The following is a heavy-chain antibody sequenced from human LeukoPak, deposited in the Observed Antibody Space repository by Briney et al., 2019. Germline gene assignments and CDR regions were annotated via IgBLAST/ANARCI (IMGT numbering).Heavy chain of an antibody. CDR1: GGSISSSNW. J-gene: IGHJ4*02. CDR2: IYHSGST. Sequence: TSETLSLTCAVSGGSISSSNWWSWVRQPPGKGLEWIGEIYHSGSTNYNPSLKSRVTISVDKSKNQFSLKLSSVTAADTAVYYCARGPRRGVFNYFDYWGQGTLVTVSS. V-gene: IGHV4-4*02. CDR3: ARGPRRGVFNYFDY. D-gene: IGHD3-10*01.